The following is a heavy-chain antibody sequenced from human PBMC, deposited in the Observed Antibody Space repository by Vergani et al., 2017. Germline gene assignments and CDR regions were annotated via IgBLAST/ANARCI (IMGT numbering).Heavy chain of an antibody. Sequence: QVQLVESGGGVVQPGRSLRLSCAASGFTFSSYGMHWVRQAPGKGLEWVAVIWYDGSNKYYADSVKGRFTISRDNSKYTLYLQMNSLRAEDTAVYYCARGIVVVPGDAFDIWGQGTMVTVSS. J-gene: IGHJ3*02. CDR2: IWYDGSNK. V-gene: IGHV3-33*01. CDR1: GFTFSSYG. CDR3: ARGIVVVPGDAFDI. D-gene: IGHD2-2*01.